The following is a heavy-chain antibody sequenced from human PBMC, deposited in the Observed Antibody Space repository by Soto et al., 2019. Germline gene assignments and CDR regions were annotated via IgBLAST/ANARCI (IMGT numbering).Heavy chain of an antibody. V-gene: IGHV6-1*01. CDR3: VRLIGNSWLDS. J-gene: IGHJ5*01. CDR1: GDSVSTNRAT. CDR2: TYYRSKWYN. Sequence: PSQTLSLTCVISGDSVSTNRATWDWIRQSPSRGLEWLGRTYYRSKWYNDYAVSVQGRITINPDTSNNQFSLQLNSVTPDDTAVDYCVRLIGNSWLDSWGQGNLVTFSS. D-gene: IGHD2-8*01.